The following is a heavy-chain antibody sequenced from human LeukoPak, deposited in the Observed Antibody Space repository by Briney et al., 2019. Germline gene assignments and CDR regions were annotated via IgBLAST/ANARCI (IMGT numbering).Heavy chain of an antibody. CDR2: INHSGST. Sequence: SETLSLTCAVYGRSFSGYYWSWTRQPPGKGLEWIGEINHSGSTNYNPSLKSRVTISVDTSKNQFSLKLSSVTAADTAVYYCARGGPIYSSSWYWFDPWGQGTLVTVSS. D-gene: IGHD6-13*01. J-gene: IGHJ5*02. V-gene: IGHV4-34*01. CDR3: ARGGPIYSSSWYWFDP. CDR1: GRSFSGYY.